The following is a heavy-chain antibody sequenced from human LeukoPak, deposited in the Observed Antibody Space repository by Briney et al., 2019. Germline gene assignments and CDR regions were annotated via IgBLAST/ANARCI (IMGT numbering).Heavy chain of an antibody. J-gene: IGHJ5*02. D-gene: IGHD3-10*01. CDR3: AKDRWADYLSGRGFDP. CDR1: GFPFSSYG. CDR2: ISYDGRNK. V-gene: IGHV3-30*18. Sequence: GGSLRLSCAASGFPFSSYGMHWVRQAPGKGLEWGAVISYDGRNKYSADSVKGRFTISRDNSKNPLYLQMNSLRAEDTAVYYCAKDRWADYLSGRGFDPWGQGTLVTVSS.